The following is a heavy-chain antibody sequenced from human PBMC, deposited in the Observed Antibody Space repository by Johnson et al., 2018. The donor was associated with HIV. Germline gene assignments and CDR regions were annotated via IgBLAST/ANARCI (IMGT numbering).Heavy chain of an antibody. CDR2: ISNSGSTR. CDR1: GFSLSDYY. D-gene: IGHD5-24*01. J-gene: IGHJ3*02. Sequence: QVQLVESGGGLVKPGGSLRLSCAASGFSLSDYYMNWIRQAPGKGLEWVSYISNSGSTRYYADSVKGRFTISRDNAENSLYLQMNSLRAEDTAVYYCAREGQDGDGYNPDAFDIWGQGTVVTVS. CDR3: AREGQDGDGYNPDAFDI. V-gene: IGHV3-11*04.